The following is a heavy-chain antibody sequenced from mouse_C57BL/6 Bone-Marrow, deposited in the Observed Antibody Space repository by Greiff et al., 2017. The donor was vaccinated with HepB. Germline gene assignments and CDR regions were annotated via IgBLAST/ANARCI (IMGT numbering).Heavy chain of an antibody. D-gene: IGHD2-3*01. CDR3: ARQTCYDGYWGYFDY. CDR1: GFTFSSYG. Sequence: EVNLVESGGDLVKPGGSLKLSCAASGFTFSSYGMSWVRQTPDKRLEWVATISSGGSYTYYPDSVKGRFTISRDNAKNTLYLQMSSLKSEDTALYYCARQTCYDGYWGYFDYWGQGTTLTVSS. J-gene: IGHJ2*01. V-gene: IGHV5-6*01. CDR2: ISSGGSYT.